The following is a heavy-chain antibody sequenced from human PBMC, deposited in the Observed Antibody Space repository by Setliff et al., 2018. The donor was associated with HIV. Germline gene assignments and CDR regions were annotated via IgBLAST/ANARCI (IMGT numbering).Heavy chain of an antibody. V-gene: IGHV1-2*02. CDR1: GYTFTGYF. CDR3: ATLDQDFHISAFYSFDI. Sequence: ASVKVSCKTSGYTFTGYFMHWVRQAPTHGLEWMGWINPDSGDTNSAQKFQGRLTMTWDTSINTAYMELSRLTSDDTAVYYCATLDQDFHISAFYSFDIWGQGTTVTVSS. D-gene: IGHD3-22*01. CDR2: INPDSGDT. J-gene: IGHJ3*02.